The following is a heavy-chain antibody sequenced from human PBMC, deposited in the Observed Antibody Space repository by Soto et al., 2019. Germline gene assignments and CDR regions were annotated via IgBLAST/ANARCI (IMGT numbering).Heavy chain of an antibody. CDR3: ASWGHIVPAPPTDSEH. CDR1: GFTFSTYW. CDR2: ISPDGSKR. V-gene: IGHV3-74*01. J-gene: IGHJ1*01. D-gene: IGHD2-21*01. Sequence: PWGSLRLSCAASGFTFSTYWMNWVRQTPGKGLMWVSRISPDGSKRGYADSVEGRFTVSRDNAKNTLYLQMHSLRAEDTAMYYCASWGHIVPAPPTDSEHSGEGNLV.